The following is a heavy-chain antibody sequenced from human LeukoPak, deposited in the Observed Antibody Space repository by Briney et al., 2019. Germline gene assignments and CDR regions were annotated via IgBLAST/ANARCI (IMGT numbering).Heavy chain of an antibody. CDR2: IYYSGST. CDR1: GGSISSGGYY. D-gene: IGHD1-26*01. V-gene: IGHV4-31*03. CDR3: ARGTPPSGSYPY. J-gene: IGHJ4*02. Sequence: SETLSLTCTVSGGSISSGGYYWSWIRQHPGTGLEWIGYIYYSGSTYYNPSLKSRVTISVDTSKNQFSLKLSSVTAADTAVYYCARGTPPSGSYPYWGQGTLVTVSS.